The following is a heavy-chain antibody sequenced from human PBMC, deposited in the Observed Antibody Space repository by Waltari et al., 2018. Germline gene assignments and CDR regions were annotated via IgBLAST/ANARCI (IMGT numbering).Heavy chain of an antibody. D-gene: IGHD2-2*01. J-gene: IGHJ6*03. CDR2: IYTSGST. V-gene: IGHV4-61*02. CDR1: GGSISSGSYY. CDR3: ARGEAYCSSTSCYYNYYYYMDV. Sequence: QVQLQESGPGLVKPSQTLSLTCTVSGGSISSGSYYWSWIRQPAGKGLEWIGRIYTSGSTNYNPSLKSRVTISVDTSKNQFSLKLSSVTAADTAVYYCARGEAYCSSTSCYYNYYYYMDVWGKGTTVTVSS.